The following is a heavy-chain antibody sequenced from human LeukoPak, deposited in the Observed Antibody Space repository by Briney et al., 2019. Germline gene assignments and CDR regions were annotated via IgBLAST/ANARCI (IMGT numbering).Heavy chain of an antibody. J-gene: IGHJ4*02. V-gene: IGHV3-21*01. CDR3: ARKPGDFYDSSVYYYVFVY. D-gene: IGHD3-22*01. CDR1: GFTFSSYS. CDR2: ISSSSSYI. Sequence: GGSLRLSCAASGFTFSSYSMNWVRQAPGKGLEWVSSISSSSSYIYYADSVKGRFTISRDNAKNSLYLQMNSLRAEDTAVYYCARKPGDFYDSSVYYYVFVYWGQGTLVTVSS.